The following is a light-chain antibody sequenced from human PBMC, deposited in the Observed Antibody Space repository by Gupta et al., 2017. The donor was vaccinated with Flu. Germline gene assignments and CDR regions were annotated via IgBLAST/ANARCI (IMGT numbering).Light chain of an antibody. V-gene: IGLV2-14*01. CDR2: EVS. J-gene: IGLJ1*01. Sequence: QSALTQPASVSGSTGQSITISCTGTSSDVGGYNYVSWYQQHPVKAPKLMIYEVSNRPSGVSNRFSGSKSGNTASLTISGLQAEDEADYYCSSYTSSSTLLFGTGTKVTVL. CDR3: SSYTSSSTLL. CDR1: SSDVGGYNY.